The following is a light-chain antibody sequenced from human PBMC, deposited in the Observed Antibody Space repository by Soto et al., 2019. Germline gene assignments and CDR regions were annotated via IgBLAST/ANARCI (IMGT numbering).Light chain of an antibody. V-gene: IGKV1-5*03. Sequence: LVTHDLPILSASPGVGVTVSYRASQSIGSELAWYQQKPGKAPRLLIYTAASRQSGIPDRFSGSGSGTEFTLTISRLEPEDFATYFCQQYGTSPATFGQGTKV. J-gene: IGKJ1*01. CDR3: QQYGTSPAT. CDR2: TAA. CDR1: QSIGSE.